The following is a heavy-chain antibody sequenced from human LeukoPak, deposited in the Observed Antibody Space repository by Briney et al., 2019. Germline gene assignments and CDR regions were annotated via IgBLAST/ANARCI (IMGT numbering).Heavy chain of an antibody. CDR3: ARGRSSGSYPDAFDI. Sequence: SETLSLTCTVSGGSISSYYWSWIRQPAGKGLEWIGSIYTSGSTNYNPSLKSRVTISVDTSKNQFSLKLSSVTAADTAVYYCARGRSSGSYPDAFDIWGQGTMVTVSS. J-gene: IGHJ3*02. V-gene: IGHV4-4*07. CDR1: GGSISSYY. D-gene: IGHD6-19*01. CDR2: IYTSGST.